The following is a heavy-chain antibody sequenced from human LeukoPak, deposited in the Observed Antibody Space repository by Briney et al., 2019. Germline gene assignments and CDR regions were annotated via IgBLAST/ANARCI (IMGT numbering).Heavy chain of an antibody. CDR2: IKQDGSEK. V-gene: IGHV3-7*01. D-gene: IGHD3-3*01. Sequence: PGGSLRLSCAASGFTFSSCWMSWVRQAPGKGLEWVANIKQDGSEKYYVDSVKGRFTISRDNAKNSLYLQMNSLRAEDTAVYYCARDKYDFWSGYPYGMDVWGQGTTVTVSS. CDR3: ARDKYDFWSGYPYGMDV. CDR1: GFTFSSCW. J-gene: IGHJ6*02.